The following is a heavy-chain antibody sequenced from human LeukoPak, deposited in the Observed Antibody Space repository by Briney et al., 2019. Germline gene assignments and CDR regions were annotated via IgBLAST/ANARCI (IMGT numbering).Heavy chain of an antibody. CDR3: ARGTISGADYYYMDV. CDR1: AYTFTSYG. CDR2: ISSYNGNT. Sequence: ASVKVSCKASAYTFTSYGMSWVRQAPGQGLEWMGWISSYNGNTKYAQKLQGRVTMTADTSTSTAYMELRSLTSDDTAVYYCARGTISGADYYYMDVWAKGTTVTVSS. V-gene: IGHV1-18*01. J-gene: IGHJ6*03. D-gene: IGHD1-1*01.